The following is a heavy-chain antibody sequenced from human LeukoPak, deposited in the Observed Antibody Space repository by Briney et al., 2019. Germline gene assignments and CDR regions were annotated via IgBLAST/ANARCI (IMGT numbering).Heavy chain of an antibody. CDR3: ARGPVGVPSPYYYYYYMDV. Sequence: SQTLSLTCTVSGGSISSGGYYWSWIRQPPGKGLEWIGYIYHSGSTYYNPSLKSRVTISVDRSKNQFSLKLSSVTAADTAVYYCARGPVGVPSPYYYYYYMDVWGKGTTVTVSS. CDR1: GGSISSGGYY. J-gene: IGHJ6*03. V-gene: IGHV4-30-2*01. D-gene: IGHD1-26*01. CDR2: IYHSGST.